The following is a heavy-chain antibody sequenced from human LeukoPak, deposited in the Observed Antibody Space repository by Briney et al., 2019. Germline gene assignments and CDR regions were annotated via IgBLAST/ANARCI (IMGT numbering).Heavy chain of an antibody. J-gene: IGHJ4*02. CDR2: IYGHDGGT. V-gene: IGHV1-2*02. CDR1: RYTFTGHY. Sequence: SVKVSCKASRYTFTGHYLHWVRQAPGQGLEWMGWIYGHDGGTNFAQKFQDRVTMTKDTSITTAYMELTSLTPDDPAVYYCVRDFDWGPDYWGQGTLVSVSS. CDR3: VRDFDWGPDY. D-gene: IGHD3-9*01.